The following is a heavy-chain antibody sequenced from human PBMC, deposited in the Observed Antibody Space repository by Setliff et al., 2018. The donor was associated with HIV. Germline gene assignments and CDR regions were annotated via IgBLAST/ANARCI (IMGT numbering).Heavy chain of an antibody. D-gene: IGHD6-13*01. V-gene: IGHV4-39*07. CDR3: ARGSSWQYYYYYYMDV. J-gene: IGHJ6*03. Sequence: PSETLSLTCTVSGGSISSSSYYWGWIRQPPGKGLEWIGSIYYRGNTYYNPSLKSRVTISVDTSKNQFSLKLSSVTAADTAVYYCARGSSWQYYYYYYMDVWGKGTTVTVSS. CDR2: IYYRGNT. CDR1: GGSISSSSYY.